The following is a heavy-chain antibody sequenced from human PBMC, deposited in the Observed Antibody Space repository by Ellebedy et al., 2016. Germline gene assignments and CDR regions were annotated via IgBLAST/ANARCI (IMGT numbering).Heavy chain of an antibody. Sequence: GGSLRLSCAASGFTFSSYWMGWVRQAPGQGLEWVANIKNDESEKYFVDSVKGRFTISRDNAKNSVYLQMSSLRAEDTALYYCARYGLSGTFDLWGQGTPVTVSS. D-gene: IGHD3-10*01. J-gene: IGHJ4*02. CDR2: IKNDESEK. V-gene: IGHV3-7*03. CDR3: ARYGLSGTFDL. CDR1: GFTFSSYW.